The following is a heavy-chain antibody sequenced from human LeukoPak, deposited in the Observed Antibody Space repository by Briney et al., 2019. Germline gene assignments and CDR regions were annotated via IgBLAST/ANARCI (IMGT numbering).Heavy chain of an antibody. V-gene: IGHV1-3*03. CDR3: ARGVGQTHNDY. CDR2: INTGNGNT. Sequence: GASVKVSCKASGYTFISYAMHWVRQAPGQRLEWMGWINTGNGNTKYSQEFQGRVTMTRNTSISTAYMELSSLRFEDTAVYYRARGVGQTHNDYWGQGTLVTVSS. J-gene: IGHJ4*02. D-gene: IGHD2-2*01. CDR1: GYTFISYA.